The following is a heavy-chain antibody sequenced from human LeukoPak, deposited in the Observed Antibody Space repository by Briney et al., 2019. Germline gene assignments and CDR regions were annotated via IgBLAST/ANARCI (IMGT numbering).Heavy chain of an antibody. Sequence: GSSVKVSCKASGGTFSSYAISWVRQAPGQGLEWMGGIIPIFGTANYAQKCQGRVTITADESTSTAYMELSSLRSEDTAVYYCARLLSIAAPTVGIDYWGQGTLVTVSS. J-gene: IGHJ4*02. CDR3: ARLLSIAAPTVGIDY. D-gene: IGHD6-6*01. V-gene: IGHV1-69*01. CDR1: GGTFSSYA. CDR2: IIPIFGTA.